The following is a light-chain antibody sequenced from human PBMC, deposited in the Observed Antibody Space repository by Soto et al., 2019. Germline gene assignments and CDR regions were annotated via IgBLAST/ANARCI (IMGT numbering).Light chain of an antibody. V-gene: IGLV1-51*01. CDR3: GTWDSTFNGNL. J-gene: IGLJ1*01. CDR1: NSNIGNNY. Sequence: QSVLTQPPSLSAAPGQKVTISCSGSNSNIGNNYVSWYQQLPGTAPKVLIYDNNKRPSGIPEWFSGSKSGTSATLGITGLLTGVEADYYCGTWDSTFNGNLFGTGTMATVL. CDR2: DNN.